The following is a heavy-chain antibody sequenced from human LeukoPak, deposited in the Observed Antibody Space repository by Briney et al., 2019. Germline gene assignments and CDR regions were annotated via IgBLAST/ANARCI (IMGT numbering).Heavy chain of an antibody. CDR2: INRDGSDT. V-gene: IGHV3-74*01. CDR1: GFTFNSYY. D-gene: IGHD3-10*01. CDR3: ARDDFGVDF. J-gene: IGHJ4*02. Sequence: GGSLRLSCAASGFTFNSYYMNWVRQAPGKGLVWVSRINRDGSDTIYADSVKGRFTISRDNAKNTLFLQVNSLRAEDTAVYYCARDDFGVDFWGQGTQVTVSS.